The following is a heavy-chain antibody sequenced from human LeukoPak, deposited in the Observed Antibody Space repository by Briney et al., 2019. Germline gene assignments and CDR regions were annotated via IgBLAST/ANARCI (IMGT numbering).Heavy chain of an antibody. V-gene: IGHV4-39*07. CDR3: AGRGRGSSWSSFDY. CDR1: GDSISSSIYY. CDR2: VHYSGNT. D-gene: IGHD6-13*01. J-gene: IGHJ4*02. Sequence: SETLSLTCTVSGDSISSSIYYWGWIRQPPGKGLEWIGSVHYSGNTYYSPSLKSRVTISIDTSKNQFSLKLSSVTAADTAVYYCAGRGRGSSWSSFDYWGRGVLVTVSS.